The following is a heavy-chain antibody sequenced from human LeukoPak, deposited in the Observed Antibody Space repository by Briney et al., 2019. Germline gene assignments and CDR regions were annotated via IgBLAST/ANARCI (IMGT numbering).Heavy chain of an antibody. D-gene: IGHD3-9*01. V-gene: IGHV3-23*01. Sequence: GGPLRLPCAASGFTFSSHGMNWVRQAPGKGLEWVSGISGSGVITYYADSVKGRFTISRDNSKNTVFLQMNSLRAEDTALYYCAVSVRFERVWHFFNKWGQGTQVTVSS. CDR1: GFTFSSHG. CDR3: AVSVRFERVWHFFNK. J-gene: IGHJ4*02. CDR2: ISGSGVIT.